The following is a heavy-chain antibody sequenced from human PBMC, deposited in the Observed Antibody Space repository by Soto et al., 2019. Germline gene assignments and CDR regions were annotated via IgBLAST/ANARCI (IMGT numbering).Heavy chain of an antibody. CDR1: GYTFNNYG. D-gene: IGHD3-10*01. J-gene: IGHJ6*02. V-gene: IGHV1-18*01. CDR2: ISVYNGNK. CDR3: ARVAITLIQGSKVDFYSMEA. Sequence: QLVQSGGEVKEPGASVQVSCKASGYTFNNYGITWVRQAPGQGLEWMGWISVYNGNKNYAKKVQGRVSMTADTSTSTAYMELRSLQSDDTAVYFCARVAITLIQGSKVDFYSMEAWGQGTTVTDSS.